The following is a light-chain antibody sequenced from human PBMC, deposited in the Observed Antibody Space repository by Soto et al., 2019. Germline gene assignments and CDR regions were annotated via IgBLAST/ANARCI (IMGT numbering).Light chain of an antibody. CDR1: QSVSSN. J-gene: IGKJ1*01. V-gene: IGKV3D-15*01. Sequence: ESVLTQSPGTLSLSPGERATLSCRASQSVSSNLAWYQQRPGQAPRLLIFGAYTRATGIPARFSGSGSGTEFTLTISSLQSEDFAEYHCQQYNNWPQTFGQGTKVDNK. CDR3: QQYNNWPQT. CDR2: GAY.